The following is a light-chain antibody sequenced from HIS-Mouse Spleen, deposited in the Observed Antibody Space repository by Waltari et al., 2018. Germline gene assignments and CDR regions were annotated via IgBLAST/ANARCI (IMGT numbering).Light chain of an antibody. V-gene: IGKV2-28*01. J-gene: IGKJ4*01. Sequence: DIVMTQSPLSLPVTPGEPASISCRSSQSLLHSNVYNYLDWYLQKPGQSPQLLIYLGSNRASGVPDRFSGRGSGTDFTLKISRVEAEDVGVYYCMQALQTPLTFGGGTKVEIK. CDR2: LGS. CDR1: QSLLHSNVYNY. CDR3: MQALQTPLT.